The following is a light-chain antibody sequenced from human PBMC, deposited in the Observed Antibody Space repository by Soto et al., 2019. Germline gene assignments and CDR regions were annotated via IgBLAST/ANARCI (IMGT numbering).Light chain of an antibody. CDR2: DVS. Sequence: QSVLTQPASVSGSPGQSITISCTGTSSDVGGYNYVSWYQQHPGTAPKLMIYDVSNRPSGVPDRFSGSKSGNTASLTISGLQAEDEGDYYCSSYTSSSTYVFGTGTKVTVL. CDR1: SSDVGGYNY. J-gene: IGLJ1*01. CDR3: SSYTSSSTYV. V-gene: IGLV2-14*01.